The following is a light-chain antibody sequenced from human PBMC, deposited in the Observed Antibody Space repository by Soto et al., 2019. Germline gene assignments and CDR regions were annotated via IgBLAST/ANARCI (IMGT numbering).Light chain of an antibody. J-gene: IGLJ3*02. CDR2: FDD. V-gene: IGLV1-36*01. CDR3: AAWDDSLNGWV. Sequence: QSVLTQPPSVSEAPRQRVTISCSGSRSNVGDNAVNWYQQFPGKAPKLLIYFDDLLASGVSDRFSGSKSGTSASLAISGLQSEDEGDYYCAAWDDSLNGWVFGGGTKLTVL. CDR1: RSNVGDNA.